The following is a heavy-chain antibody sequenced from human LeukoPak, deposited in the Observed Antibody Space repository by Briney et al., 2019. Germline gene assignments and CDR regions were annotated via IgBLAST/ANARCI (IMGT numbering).Heavy chain of an antibody. D-gene: IGHD3-22*01. CDR2: IIPIFGTA. Sequence: ASVKVSCEASGGTFSSYAISWVRQAPGQGLEWMGGIIPIFGTANYAQKFQGRVTITTDESTSTAYMELSSLRSEDTAVYYCARTYYYDSSGYWNFDYWGQGTLVTVSS. CDR1: GGTFSSYA. CDR3: ARTYYYDSSGYWNFDY. V-gene: IGHV1-69*05. J-gene: IGHJ4*02.